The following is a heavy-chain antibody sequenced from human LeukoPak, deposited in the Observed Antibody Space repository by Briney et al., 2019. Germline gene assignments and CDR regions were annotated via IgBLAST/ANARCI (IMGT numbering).Heavy chain of an antibody. CDR2: INSNNGNT. CDR1: GYTFTYHY. CDR3: ARESDSGKDFDC. V-gene: IGHV1-46*01. D-gene: IGHD1-26*01. Sequence: ASVTVSFKASGYTFTYHYIHLVRQAPGQGLEGMGIINSNNGNTNYAQKFQGRVTMTRDTSTSTVYMELSSLGSEDTAVYYCARESDSGKDFDCWGQGTLVTVSS. J-gene: IGHJ4*02.